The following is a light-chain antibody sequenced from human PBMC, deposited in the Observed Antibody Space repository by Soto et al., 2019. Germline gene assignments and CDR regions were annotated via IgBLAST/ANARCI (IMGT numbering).Light chain of an antibody. CDR1: SGHSSYI. CDR3: ETWGSNTLV. J-gene: IGLJ2*01. CDR2: LEGSGSY. V-gene: IGLV4-60*02. Sequence: QSVLTQSSSASASLGSSVKLTCTLSSGHSSYIIAWHQQQPGKAPRSLMKLEGSGSYNTGSGVPDRFSGSSSGADRYLTISNLQFEEEDDYYCETWGSNTLVFGAGTKLTVL.